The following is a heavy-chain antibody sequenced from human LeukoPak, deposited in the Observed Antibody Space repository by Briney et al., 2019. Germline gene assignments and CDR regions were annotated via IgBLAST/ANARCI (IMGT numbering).Heavy chain of an antibody. D-gene: IGHD6-19*01. CDR1: GFTFSSYG. CDR3: ARGKGIAVAGTEDY. Sequence: PGGSLRLSCAASGFTFSSYGMHWVRQAPGKGLEWVAVIWYDGSNKCYADSVKGRFTISRDNSKNTLYLQMNSLRAEDTAVYYCARGKGIAVAGTEDYWGQGTLVTVSS. V-gene: IGHV3-33*01. J-gene: IGHJ4*02. CDR2: IWYDGSNK.